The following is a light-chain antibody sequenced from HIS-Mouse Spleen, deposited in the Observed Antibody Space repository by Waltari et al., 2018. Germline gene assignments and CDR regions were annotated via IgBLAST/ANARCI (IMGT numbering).Light chain of an antibody. Sequence: DIQMTQSPSYLSASVGDRVTITCRASQSISSYLNWYQQKPGKAPKLLIYAASSLQSGVPSRFSGSGSGTDFTLTISSLQPEDFATYYCQQSYSTLMYTFGQGTKLEIK. V-gene: IGKV1-39*01. CDR3: QQSYSTLMYT. CDR1: QSISSY. CDR2: AAS. J-gene: IGKJ2*01.